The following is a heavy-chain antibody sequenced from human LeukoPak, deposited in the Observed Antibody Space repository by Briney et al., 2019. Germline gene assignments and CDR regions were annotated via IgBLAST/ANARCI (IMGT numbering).Heavy chain of an antibody. J-gene: IGHJ4*02. D-gene: IGHD1-1*01. CDR3: ARGHDTFDY. CDR1: GGSFSGYY. Sequence: SETLSLTCAVYGGSFSGYYWSWIRQPPGKGLEWIGEINHSGSTNYNPSLKSRVTISVDTSKNQFSLKLSSVTAADTAVYYCARGHDTFDYWGQGTLVTVSS. V-gene: IGHV4-34*01. CDR2: INHSGST.